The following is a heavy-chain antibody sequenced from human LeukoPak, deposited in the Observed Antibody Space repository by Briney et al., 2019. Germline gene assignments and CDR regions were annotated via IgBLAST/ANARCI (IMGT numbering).Heavy chain of an antibody. CDR3: ARDRVRGSSNPYFDY. CDR1: GGSVSSGSYY. Sequence: SETLSLTCTVSGGSVSSGSYYWSWIRQPPGKGLEWIGYIYYSGSTNYNPSLKSRVTISIDTSKNQFSLKLSSVTAADTAVYYCARDRVRGSSNPYFDYWGQGTLVTVSS. CDR2: IYYSGST. D-gene: IGHD1-26*01. V-gene: IGHV4-61*01. J-gene: IGHJ4*02.